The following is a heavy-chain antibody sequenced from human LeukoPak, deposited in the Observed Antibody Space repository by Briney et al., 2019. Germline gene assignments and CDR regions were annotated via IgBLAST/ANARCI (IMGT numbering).Heavy chain of an antibody. Sequence: ASVKVSCKASGYTFTSYAMHWVRQAPGQRLEWMGWINAGNGNTKYSQKFQGRVTITRDTSASTAYMELSSLRSDDTAVYYCARVSKLGIVDYWGQGTLVTVSS. J-gene: IGHJ4*02. D-gene: IGHD7-27*01. V-gene: IGHV1-3*01. CDR3: ARVSKLGIVDY. CDR2: INAGNGNT. CDR1: GYTFTSYA.